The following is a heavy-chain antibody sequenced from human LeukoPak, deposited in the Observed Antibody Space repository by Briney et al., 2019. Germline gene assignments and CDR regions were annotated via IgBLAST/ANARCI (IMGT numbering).Heavy chain of an antibody. CDR1: GFTFSSYA. D-gene: IGHD5-24*01. J-gene: IGHJ4*02. V-gene: IGHV3-30-3*01. CDR2: ISYDGSNK. Sequence: GGSLRLSCAASGFTFSSYATHWVRQAPGKGLEWVAVISYDGSNKYYADSVKGRFTISRDNSKNTLYLQMNNLRAEDTAVYYCARDEMATMQRGYFDYWGQGTLVTVSP. CDR3: ARDEMATMQRGYFDY.